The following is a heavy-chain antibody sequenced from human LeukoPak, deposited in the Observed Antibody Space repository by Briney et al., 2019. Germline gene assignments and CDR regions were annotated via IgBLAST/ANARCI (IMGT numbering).Heavy chain of an antibody. D-gene: IGHD6-19*01. V-gene: IGHV3-23*01. J-gene: IGHJ4*02. CDR1: GFTFSSYG. Sequence: PGGSLRLSCAASGFTFSSYGLTWVRQAPGKGLEWASSISGSGGTTYYADSVKGRFTISRDNSKNTLYLQMNSLRAEDTAVYYCAKDPRFWQWLELGMYFKYWGQGILVTVSS. CDR2: ISGSGGTT. CDR3: AKDPRFWQWLELGMYFKY.